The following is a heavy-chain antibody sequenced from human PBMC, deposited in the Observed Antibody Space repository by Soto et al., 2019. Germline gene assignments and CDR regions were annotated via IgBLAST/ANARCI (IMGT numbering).Heavy chain of an antibody. Sequence: GGSLRLSCVASDFTFSNYWMQWVRQAPGKGLEWVSRINGDGRTTIYADSVKGRFTISRDNAKNTLYLQMNSLRAEDTAVYYCARAGLGYCTSTSCHPGFDIWGQGTMVTVSS. J-gene: IGHJ3*02. CDR3: ARAGLGYCTSTSCHPGFDI. V-gene: IGHV3-74*01. CDR1: DFTFSNYW. D-gene: IGHD2-2*01. CDR2: INGDGRTT.